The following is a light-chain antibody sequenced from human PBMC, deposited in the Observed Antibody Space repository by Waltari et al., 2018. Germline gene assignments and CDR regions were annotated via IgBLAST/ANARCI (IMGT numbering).Light chain of an antibody. CDR2: GAS. V-gene: IGKV1-12*01. CDR3: QQTNSFPQT. Sequence: IQMIQSPSFMSAFVGDRVTITSRASQSISNWLAWYQQKPGKAPKFLIYGASSLESGVPARFSGSGSGTDFTLSISSLQPEDSATYYCQQTNSFPQTFGQGTKVEIK. J-gene: IGKJ1*01. CDR1: QSISNW.